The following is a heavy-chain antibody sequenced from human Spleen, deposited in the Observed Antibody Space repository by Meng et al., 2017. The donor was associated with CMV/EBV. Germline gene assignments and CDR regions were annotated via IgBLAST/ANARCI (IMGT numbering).Heavy chain of an antibody. CDR2: ITHSGSA. J-gene: IGHJ6*02. CDR1: GGSFNDYH. Sequence: ESLKISCAVYGGSFNDYHWSWIRQPPGKGLDWIGEITHSGSAKYNPSLKSRVTISVDTSKNQFSLQVTSVTAADTAVYYCARADYDFWTGMDVWGQGTTVTVSS. CDR3: ARADYDFWTGMDV. V-gene: IGHV4-34*01. D-gene: IGHD3-3*01.